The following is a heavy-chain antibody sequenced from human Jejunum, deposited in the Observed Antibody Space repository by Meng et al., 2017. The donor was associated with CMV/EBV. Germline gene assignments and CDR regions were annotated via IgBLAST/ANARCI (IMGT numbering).Heavy chain of an antibody. CDR1: FTVSDYY. CDR3: AQTGARGFGAGYGMDV. V-gene: IGHV3-11*01. D-gene: IGHD3-10*01. Sequence: FTVSDYYMSWIRQAPGKGLEWIAYISGSGTTTYYADSVKGRFTISRDNAKNSLYLQMNSLRAEDTALYYCAQTGARGFGAGYGMDVWGQGTTVTVSS. J-gene: IGHJ6*02. CDR2: ISGSGTTT.